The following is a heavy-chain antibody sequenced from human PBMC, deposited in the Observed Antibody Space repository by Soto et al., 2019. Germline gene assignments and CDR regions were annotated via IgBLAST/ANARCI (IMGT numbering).Heavy chain of an antibody. V-gene: IGHV4-31*03. CDR2: IYYSGST. J-gene: IGHJ5*02. CDR1: GGSISSGGYY. Sequence: QVQLQESGPGLVKPSQTLSLTCTVSGGSISSGGYYWSWIRQHPGKGLEWIGYIYYSGSTYYNPSLKSRVTISVHTSKNQFSLKLSSVTAADTAVYYCARMVRGVYNWFDPWGQGTLVTVSS. CDR3: ARMVRGVYNWFDP. D-gene: IGHD3-10*01.